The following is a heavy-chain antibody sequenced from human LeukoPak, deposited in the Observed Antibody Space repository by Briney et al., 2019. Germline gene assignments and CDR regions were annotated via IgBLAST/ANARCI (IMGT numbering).Heavy chain of an antibody. J-gene: IGHJ4*02. CDR2: IYHSGST. V-gene: IGHV4-4*02. CDR1: GDSISSSNW. CDR3: AREGGPYRPLDY. Sequence: PSGTLSLTCAVSGDSISSSNWWSWVRQPPGKGLEWIGEIYHSGSTNYNPSLKSRVTISVDKSENHISLKLTSVTAADTAVYYCAREGGPYRPLDYSGQGTLVTVAS.